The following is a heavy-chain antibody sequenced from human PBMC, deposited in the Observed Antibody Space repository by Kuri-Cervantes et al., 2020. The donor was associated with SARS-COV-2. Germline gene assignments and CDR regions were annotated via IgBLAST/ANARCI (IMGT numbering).Heavy chain of an antibody. D-gene: IGHD3-22*01. CDR2: IYSGGST. CDR3: ARVSYDGN. V-gene: IGHV3-53*01. Sequence: GESLKISCAASGFTVSSNYMSWVRQAPGKGLEWVSVIYSGGSTYYADSVKGRFTISRDNSKNTLYLQMNSLRAEDTAVYCCARVSYDGNWGQGTLVTVSS. CDR1: GFTVSSNY. J-gene: IGHJ4*02.